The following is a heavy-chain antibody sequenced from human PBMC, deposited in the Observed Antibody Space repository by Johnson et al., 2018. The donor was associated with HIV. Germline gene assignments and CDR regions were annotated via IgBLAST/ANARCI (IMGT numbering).Heavy chain of an antibody. CDR3: AKDKQQLVRGGAFDI. CDR2: ISWNSGRI. V-gene: IGHV3-9*01. CDR1: GFTFDDYA. J-gene: IGHJ3*02. Sequence: VLLVESGGGLVQPGRSLRLSCAASGFTFDDYAMHWVRQAPGKGLEWVSGISWNSGRIGYADSVKGRFTISRDNAKNSLYLQMNSLRAEDTALYYCAKDKQQLVRGGAFDIWGQGTMVTVSS. D-gene: IGHD6-6*01.